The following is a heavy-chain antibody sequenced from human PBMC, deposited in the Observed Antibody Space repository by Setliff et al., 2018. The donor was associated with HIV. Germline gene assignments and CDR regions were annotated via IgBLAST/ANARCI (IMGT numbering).Heavy chain of an antibody. CDR1: GGSISSTSYY. CDR2: IYYTGTT. D-gene: IGHD3-22*01. V-gene: IGHV4-39*01. J-gene: IGHJ4*02. Sequence: SETLSLTCTVSGGSISSTSYYWGWIRQPPGKGLEWIGTIYYTGTTYYNPSLQSRVTLSVDTSKNQFSLKLSSVTAADTAFYYCAKPYYDISGYYFYYFDYWGQGTLVTVSS. CDR3: AKPYYDISGYYFYYFDY.